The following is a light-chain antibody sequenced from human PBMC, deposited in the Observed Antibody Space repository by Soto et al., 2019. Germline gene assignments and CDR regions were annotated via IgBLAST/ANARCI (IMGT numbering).Light chain of an antibody. CDR2: AAS. CDR3: QKYNSAPWT. Sequence: DIQMTQSPSSRPAPVGERVTIIGRASQGISDYLAWYQQKLGKVPKLRIYAASTLHSGVPSRFSGSGSGTDFTLTISSLQPEDVATYYCQKYNSAPWTFGQGTKVEIK. V-gene: IGKV1-27*01. CDR1: QGISDY. J-gene: IGKJ1*01.